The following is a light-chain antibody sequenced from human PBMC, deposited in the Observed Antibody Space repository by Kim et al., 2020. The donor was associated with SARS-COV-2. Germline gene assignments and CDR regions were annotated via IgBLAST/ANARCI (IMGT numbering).Light chain of an antibody. Sequence: QSALTQPASVSGSPGQSITISCTGTSSDVGGYNSVSWYQQHPGKAPKLMIYDVNNRPSGISNRFSASKSGNTASLTISGLQAEDEADYYCSSYTSSSTVIFGGGTQLTVL. CDR2: DVN. CDR1: SSDVGGYNS. J-gene: IGLJ2*01. CDR3: SSYTSSSTVI. V-gene: IGLV2-14*03.